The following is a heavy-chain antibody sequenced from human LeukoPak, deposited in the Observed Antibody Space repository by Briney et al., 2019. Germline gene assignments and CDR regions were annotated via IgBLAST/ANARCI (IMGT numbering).Heavy chain of an antibody. CDR3: AKDRRYNWNYGWFDP. CDR2: IRYDGSNK. J-gene: IGHJ5*02. V-gene: IGHV3-30*02. D-gene: IGHD1-7*01. CDR1: GFTFSSYG. Sequence: GGSLRLSCAASGFTFSSYGMHWVRQAPGKGLEWVAFIRYDGSNKYYADFVKGRFTISRDNSKNTLYLQMNSLRAEDTAVYYCAKDRRYNWNYGWFDPWGQGTLVTVSS.